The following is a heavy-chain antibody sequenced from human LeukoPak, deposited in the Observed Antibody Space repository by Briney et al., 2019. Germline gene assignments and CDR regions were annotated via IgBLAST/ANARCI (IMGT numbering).Heavy chain of an antibody. CDR2: IYYSGST. V-gene: IGHV4-59*01. Sequence: PSETLSLTCTVSGASISSYYWSWIRQPPGKGLEWIGYIYYSGSTNYNPSLKSRVTISVDTSKNHFSLKLSSVTAADTAVYYSARLRGGDYSSYNWFDPWGQGTLVTVSS. J-gene: IGHJ5*02. CDR1: GASISSYY. CDR3: ARLRGGDYSSYNWFDP. D-gene: IGHD2-21*02.